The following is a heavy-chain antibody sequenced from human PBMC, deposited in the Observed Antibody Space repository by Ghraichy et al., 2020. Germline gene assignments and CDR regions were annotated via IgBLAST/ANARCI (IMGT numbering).Heavy chain of an antibody. CDR2: ISGSGGNA. J-gene: IGHJ4*02. Sequence: GGSLRLSCAASGFTFSSYAMSWVRQAPGKGLEWVSAISGSGGNAYYADSVKGRFTISRDNFKNTLYLQMNSLRAEDTAVYYCAARTGGFDYWGQGTLVTVSS. V-gene: IGHV3-23*01. D-gene: IGHD7-27*01. CDR1: GFTFSSYA. CDR3: AARTGGFDY.